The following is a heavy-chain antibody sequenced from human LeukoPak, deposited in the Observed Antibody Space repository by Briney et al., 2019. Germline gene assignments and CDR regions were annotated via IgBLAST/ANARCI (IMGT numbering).Heavy chain of an antibody. Sequence: SQTLSLTCAISGDSVSSNSAAWNWIRQSPSRGLEWLGRTYYRSKWYNDYAVSVKSRITINPDTSKNQFSLQLNSVTPEDTAVYYCAREKYYYDSSGYYYHFDYWGQRTLVTVSS. V-gene: IGHV6-1*01. CDR1: GDSVSSNSAA. D-gene: IGHD3-22*01. CDR2: TYYRSKWYN. J-gene: IGHJ4*02. CDR3: AREKYYYDSSGYYYHFDY.